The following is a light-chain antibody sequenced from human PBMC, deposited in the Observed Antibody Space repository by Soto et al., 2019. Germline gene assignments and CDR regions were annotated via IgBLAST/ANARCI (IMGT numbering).Light chain of an antibody. CDR3: QQLNFFPIT. CDR2: AAS. CDR1: QGISSF. Sequence: DIQWTQSPSFLSASAGDRVTVTCRASQGISSFLAWYQQKPGRAPKLLIYAASTLQSGVPSRFSGSGSGTEFTLTITSLQPEDFATYYCQQLNFFPITFGQGTRLEIK. J-gene: IGKJ5*01. V-gene: IGKV1-9*01.